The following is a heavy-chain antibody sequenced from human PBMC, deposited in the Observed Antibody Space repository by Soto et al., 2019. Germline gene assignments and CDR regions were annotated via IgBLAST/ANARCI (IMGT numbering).Heavy chain of an antibody. D-gene: IGHD2-2*01. CDR1: GYTFTSYA. CDR2: ISAYNGNT. Sequence: GASVKVSCKASGYTFTSYAISWVRQAPGQGLEWMGWISAYNGNTNYAQKLQGRVTMTTDTSTSTAYMELRSLRSDDTAVYYCARDIVVVPASQWDYYYGMDVWGQGTTVTVSS. V-gene: IGHV1-18*01. CDR3: ARDIVVVPASQWDYYYGMDV. J-gene: IGHJ6*02.